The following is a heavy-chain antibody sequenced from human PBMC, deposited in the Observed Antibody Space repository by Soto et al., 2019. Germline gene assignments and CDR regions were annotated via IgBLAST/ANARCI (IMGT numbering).Heavy chain of an antibody. CDR1: GGSISSYY. J-gene: IGHJ3*02. D-gene: IGHD3-10*01. CDR3: ARVWGGAFDI. CDR2: IYYSGST. V-gene: IGHV4-59*01. Sequence: QVQLQESGPGLVKPSETLSLTCTVSGGSISSYYWSWIRQPPGKGLEWIGYIYYSGSTNYNTSLNSRVTISVDTSKNQFSLKLSSVTAADTAVYYCARVWGGAFDIWGQGTMVTVSS.